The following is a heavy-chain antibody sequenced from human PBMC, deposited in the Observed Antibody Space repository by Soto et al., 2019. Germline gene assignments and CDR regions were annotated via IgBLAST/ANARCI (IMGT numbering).Heavy chain of an antibody. CDR2: IYYSGST. V-gene: IGHV4-31*03. J-gene: IGHJ4*02. CDR3: ARGVAVADYYFDY. Sequence: PSETLSLTCTVSGGSISSGGYYWSWIRQHPGKGLEWIGYIYYSGSTYYNPSLKSRVTISVDTSKNQFSLKLSSVTAADTAVYYCARGVAVADYYFDYWGQGTLVTVPQ. CDR1: GGSISSGGYY. D-gene: IGHD6-19*01.